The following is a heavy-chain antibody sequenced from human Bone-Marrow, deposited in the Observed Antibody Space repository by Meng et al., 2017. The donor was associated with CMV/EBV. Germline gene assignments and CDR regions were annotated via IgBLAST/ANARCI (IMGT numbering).Heavy chain of an antibody. CDR3: ARGRGAAAGDY. CDR2: ISSGGSAI. CDR1: GFSFSDYY. Sequence: SCAACGFSFSDYYMGWIRQAPGRGLEWISYISSGGSAIYYADSVKGRFTISRDNAKNSLYLQMNSLRAEDTAVYYCARGRGAAAGDYWGQGTLVTVSS. D-gene: IGHD6-13*01. V-gene: IGHV3-11*01. J-gene: IGHJ4*02.